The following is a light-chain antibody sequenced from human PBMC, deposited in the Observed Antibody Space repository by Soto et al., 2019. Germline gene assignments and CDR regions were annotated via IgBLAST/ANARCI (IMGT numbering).Light chain of an antibody. Sequence: IVMTQSPDSLAVSLGESATINCKSSQSVLYSSNNKNYLAWYQQKPGQSPKLLIYWASTRESGVPDRFSGSGSGKDFTLTISSLQAEDVAVYYCQQYYRTPPTFVHGTKVDIX. CDR2: WAS. J-gene: IGKJ1*01. CDR1: QSVLYSSNNKNY. CDR3: QQYYRTPPT. V-gene: IGKV4-1*01.